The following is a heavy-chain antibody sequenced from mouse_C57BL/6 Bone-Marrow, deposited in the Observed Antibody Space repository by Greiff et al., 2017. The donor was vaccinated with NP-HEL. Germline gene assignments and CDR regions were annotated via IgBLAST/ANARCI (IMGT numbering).Heavy chain of an antibody. D-gene: IGHD2-2*01. J-gene: IGHJ2*01. Sequence: VQLQQSGPVLVKPGASVKMSCKASGYTFTDYYMNWVKQSHGKSLEWIGVINPYNGGTSYNQKFKGKATLTVDKSSSTAYMELNSLTSEDSAVDYCASQEGLGDYWGQGTTLTVSS. V-gene: IGHV1-19*01. CDR1: GYTFTDYY. CDR3: ASQEGLGDY. CDR2: INPYNGGT.